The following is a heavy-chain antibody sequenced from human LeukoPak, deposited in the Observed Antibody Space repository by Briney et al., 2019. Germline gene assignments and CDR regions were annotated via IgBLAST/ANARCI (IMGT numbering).Heavy chain of an antibody. V-gene: IGHV3-23*01. CDR3: AKDLWGGYDFDY. D-gene: IGHD3-16*01. Sequence: PGGSLRLSCAASGFTFSSYAMSWVRQAPGKGLEWVSAISGSGGSTYYADSVKGRFTISRDNSKNTLYPQMNSLRAEDTAVYYCAKDLWGGYDFDYWGQGTLVTVSS. CDR1: GFTFSSYA. J-gene: IGHJ4*02. CDR2: ISGSGGST.